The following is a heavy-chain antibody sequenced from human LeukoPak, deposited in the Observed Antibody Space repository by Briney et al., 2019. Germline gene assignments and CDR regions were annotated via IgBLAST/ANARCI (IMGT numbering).Heavy chain of an antibody. CDR3: ARNYSSGWYWAFDI. D-gene: IGHD6-19*01. J-gene: IGHJ3*02. CDR1: GFTFSSYA. Sequence: GGSLRLSYAASGFTFSSYAMSWVRQAPGKGLEWVSAISGSGGSTYYADSVKGRFTISRDNSKNTLYLQMNSLRAEDTAVYYCARNYSSGWYWAFDIWGQGTMVTVSS. CDR2: ISGSGGST. V-gene: IGHV3-23*01.